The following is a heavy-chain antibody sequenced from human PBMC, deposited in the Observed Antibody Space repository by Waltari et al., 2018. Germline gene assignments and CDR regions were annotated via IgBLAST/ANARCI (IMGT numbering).Heavy chain of an antibody. V-gene: IGHV3-74*01. CDR3: ARDPPATYGDPPFDY. D-gene: IGHD4-17*01. CDR1: GFTFSSYW. J-gene: IGHJ4*02. CDR2: INRGGSST. Sequence: EVQLVESGGGLVQPGGSLRLSCAASGFTFSSYWMHWVRQAPGKRLVWSSRINRGGSSTSYADFVEGRFTNSRYNAKNTLYLQMNSLRAEDTAVYYCARDPPATYGDPPFDYWGQGTLVTVSS.